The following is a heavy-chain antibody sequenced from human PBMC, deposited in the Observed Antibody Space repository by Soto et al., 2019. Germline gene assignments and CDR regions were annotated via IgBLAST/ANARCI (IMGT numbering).Heavy chain of an antibody. Sequence: LRLSCAASGFTFSSYGMHWVRQAPGKGLEWVAVIWYDGSNKYYADSVKGRFTISRDNSKNTLYLQMNSLRAEDTAVYYCARDTEPYYYYGMDVWGQGTTVTVSS. CDR2: IWYDGSNK. D-gene: IGHD1-26*01. V-gene: IGHV3-33*01. J-gene: IGHJ6*02. CDR3: ARDTEPYYYYGMDV. CDR1: GFTFSSYG.